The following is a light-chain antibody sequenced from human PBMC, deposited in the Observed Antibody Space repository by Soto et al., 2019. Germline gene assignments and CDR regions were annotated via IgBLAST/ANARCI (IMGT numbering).Light chain of an antibody. CDR1: QSVNNN. CDR3: QQDNSWPLT. V-gene: IGKV3-15*01. J-gene: IGKJ4*01. CDR2: GAS. Sequence: EVVLTQSPATLSVSPGERATLSCRASQSVNNNLAWYQQKPGQAPRLLIYGASTRATDIPARFSGSGSGTEFTLTVSSLQSEDFAVYSCQQDNSWPLTFGGGTKVEIK.